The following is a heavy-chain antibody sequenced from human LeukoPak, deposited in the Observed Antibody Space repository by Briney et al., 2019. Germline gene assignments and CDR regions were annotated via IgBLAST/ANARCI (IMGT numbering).Heavy chain of an antibody. CDR3: ARGRGYDSSGYYQRIDY. CDR2: INHSGST. D-gene: IGHD3-22*01. V-gene: IGHV4-34*01. J-gene: IGHJ4*02. Sequence: SETLSLTCAVYGGSFSGYYWSWIRQPPGKGLGWIGEINHSGSTNYNPSLKSRVTISVDTSKNQFSLKLSSVTAADTAVYYCARGRGYDSSGYYQRIDYWGQGTLVTVSS. CDR1: GGSFSGYY.